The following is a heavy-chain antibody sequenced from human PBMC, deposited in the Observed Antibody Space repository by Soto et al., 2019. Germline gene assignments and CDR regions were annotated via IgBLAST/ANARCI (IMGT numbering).Heavy chain of an antibody. CDR1: GGTFSTYP. CDR2: HVPMFNTS. D-gene: IGHD6-13*01. CDR3: ARVTLSSAAHCDYCDY. Sequence: SSVKVSCKASGGTFSTYPLTWVRQAPGQGLEWVGVHVPMFNTSTYARKFRGRVTITADESTTTAFMELSSLRSEDTAVYYCARVTLSSAAHCDYCDYWGQGTPVTVS. J-gene: IGHJ4*02. V-gene: IGHV1-69*13.